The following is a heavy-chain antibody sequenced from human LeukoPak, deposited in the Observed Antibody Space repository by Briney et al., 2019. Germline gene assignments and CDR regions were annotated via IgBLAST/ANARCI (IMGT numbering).Heavy chain of an antibody. CDR1: GFTVNSNY. CDR2: IYSGGST. V-gene: IGHV3-53*01. CDR3: ARNRVDSSRWYNWFDP. Sequence: GGSLRLSCAASGFTVNSNYMSWVRQAPGKGLEWVSVIYSGGSTYYADSVKGRFTISRDNSKNTLYLQMNSLRVEDTAVYYCARNRVDSSRWYNWFDPWGQGTLVTVSS. J-gene: IGHJ5*02. D-gene: IGHD6-13*01.